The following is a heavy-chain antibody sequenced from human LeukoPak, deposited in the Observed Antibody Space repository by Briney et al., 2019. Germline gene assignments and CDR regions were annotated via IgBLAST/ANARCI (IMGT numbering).Heavy chain of an antibody. CDR1: GYTFTSYD. V-gene: IGHV1-69*04. J-gene: IGHJ4*02. D-gene: IGHD3-9*01. CDR2: IIPILGIA. CDR3: ARDHNILTGYYDY. Sequence: GASVKVSCKASGYTFTSYDINWVRQATGQGLEWMGRIIPILGIANYAQKFQGRVTITADKSTSTAYMELSSLRSEDTAVYYCARDHNILTGYYDYWGQGTLVTVSS.